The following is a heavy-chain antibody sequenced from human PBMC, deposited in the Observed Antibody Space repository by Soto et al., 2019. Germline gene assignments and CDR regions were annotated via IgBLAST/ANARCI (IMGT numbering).Heavy chain of an antibody. V-gene: IGHV4-31*03. CDR3: ARFYYASGSLIVRAPDY. CDR2: IYYSGSA. Sequence: QVQLQEWGPGLVKPSQTLSLTCTVSGGSISTGGYYWSWIRQHPGKGLEWIGYIYYSGSAYYNPSLQSRLTMSVDTSKNQFSLKLNSVTAADTAVYYCARFYYASGSLIVRAPDYWGQGTLVTVSS. D-gene: IGHD3-10*01. CDR1: GGSISTGGYY. J-gene: IGHJ4*02.